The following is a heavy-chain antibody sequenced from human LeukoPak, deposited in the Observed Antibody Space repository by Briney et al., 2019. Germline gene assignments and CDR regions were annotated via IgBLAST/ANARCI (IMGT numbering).Heavy chain of an antibody. Sequence: GGSLRLSCAASGFTFSSYGMHWVRQAPGKGLEWVAFIRYDGSNKYYADSVKGRFTISRDNSKNTLYLQMNSLRAEDTAVYYCAKDSELRFLEWLLPDFDYWGQGTLVTVSS. CDR3: AKDSELRFLEWLLPDFDY. D-gene: IGHD3-3*01. CDR1: GFTFSSYG. CDR2: IRYDGSNK. J-gene: IGHJ4*02. V-gene: IGHV3-30*02.